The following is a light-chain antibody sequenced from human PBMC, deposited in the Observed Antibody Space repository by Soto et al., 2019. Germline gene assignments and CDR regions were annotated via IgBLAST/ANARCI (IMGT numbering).Light chain of an antibody. J-gene: IGKJ1*01. V-gene: IGKV3-20*01. CDR3: QQYGSSGT. CDR1: QSVSNNY. CDR2: GAS. Sequence: IMLTKSSCTLSLSPWERATLSCMASQSVSNNYLAWYQQKPGQAPRLLIYGASNRATGIPDRFSGSGSGTDFTLTISRLEPEDFAVYYCQQYGSSGTFGQGTKVDIK.